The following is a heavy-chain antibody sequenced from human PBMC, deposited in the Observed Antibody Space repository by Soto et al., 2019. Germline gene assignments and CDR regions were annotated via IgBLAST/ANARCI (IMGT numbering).Heavy chain of an antibody. Sequence: PGGSLRLSCAASGFTFSSYAMSWVRQAPGKGLEWVSAISGSGGSTYYADSVKGRFTISRDNSKNTLYLQMNSLRAEDTAVYYCAKDKYSSGRLNWFDPWGQGTLVTVSS. J-gene: IGHJ5*02. D-gene: IGHD6-19*01. V-gene: IGHV3-23*01. CDR1: GFTFSSYA. CDR2: ISGSGGST. CDR3: AKDKYSSGRLNWFDP.